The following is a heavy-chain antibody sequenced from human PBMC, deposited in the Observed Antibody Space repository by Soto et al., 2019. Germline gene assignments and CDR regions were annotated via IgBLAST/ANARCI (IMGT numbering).Heavy chain of an antibody. J-gene: IGHJ4*02. CDR2: ISGNGGSI. Sequence: GGSLRLSCAASGFTFSSYAMYWVRQAPGKGLEWVSSISGNGGSIYYADSVKGRFTISRDNSKNTLYLQMDSLRAEDTAVFYCAKRALPVAPRVYFDYWGQGTLVTVSS. CDR3: AKRALPVAPRVYFDY. D-gene: IGHD6-19*01. V-gene: IGHV3-23*01. CDR1: GFTFSSYA.